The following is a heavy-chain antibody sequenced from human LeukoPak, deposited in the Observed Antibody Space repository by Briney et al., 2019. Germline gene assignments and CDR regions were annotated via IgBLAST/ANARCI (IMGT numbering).Heavy chain of an antibody. CDR3: ARDRITMIRGVLDV. V-gene: IGHV3-30*03. CDR2: ISYDGSHK. CDR1: GFTVSSNY. Sequence: GGSLRLSCAASGFTVSSNYMSWVRQAPGKGLEWVAVISYDGSHKNYVDSVKGRFTISRDNSKNTLYLQMNSLRAEDTAVYYCARDRITMIRGVLDVWGKGTTVTVSS. D-gene: IGHD3-10*01. J-gene: IGHJ6*04.